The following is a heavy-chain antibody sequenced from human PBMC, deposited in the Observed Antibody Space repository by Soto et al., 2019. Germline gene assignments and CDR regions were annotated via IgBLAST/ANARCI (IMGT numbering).Heavy chain of an antibody. Sequence: QVQLVESGGGLVKPGGSLTLSCTASGFALVDYMSWIRQAPGKGLESVSYISGSGAYTTYADSVRGRFTISRDNAKNSLYLQMNNLRAEDTAMYYCARDYSNKGFDYWGQGTLVTVSS. CDR3: ARDYSNKGFDY. CDR1: GFALVDY. CDR2: ISGSGAYT. D-gene: IGHD5-18*01. J-gene: IGHJ4*02. V-gene: IGHV3-11*05.